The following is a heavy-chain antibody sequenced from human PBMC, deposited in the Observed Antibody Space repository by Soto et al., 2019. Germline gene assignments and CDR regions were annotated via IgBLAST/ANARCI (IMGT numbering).Heavy chain of an antibody. CDR1: GFNFSSYG. V-gene: IGHV3-33*01. D-gene: IGHD3-22*01. CDR3: ARDKTDSGGYSDS. J-gene: IGHJ4*01. CDR2: IWHDGSNE. Sequence: GGSLRLSCEASGFNFSSYGIHWVRQAPGKGLEWVAIIWHDGSNEYYADSVKGRFTISRDNSKNTVYLQLSKLRAEDTAVYFCARDKTDSGGYSDSWGQGTLVTVSS.